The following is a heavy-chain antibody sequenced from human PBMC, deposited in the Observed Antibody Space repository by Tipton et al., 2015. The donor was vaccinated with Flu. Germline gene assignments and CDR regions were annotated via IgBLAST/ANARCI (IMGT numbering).Heavy chain of an antibody. CDR3: ARASDYDSSGYYFDAFDI. CDR2: INWNGGST. Sequence: GSLRLSCAASGFTFDDYGMSWVRQAPGKGLEWVSGINWNGGSTGYADSVKGRFTISRDNAKNSLYLQMNSLRAEDTALYHCARASDYDSSGYYFDAFDIWGQGTMVTVSS. D-gene: IGHD3-22*01. V-gene: IGHV3-20*01. J-gene: IGHJ3*02. CDR1: GFTFDDYG.